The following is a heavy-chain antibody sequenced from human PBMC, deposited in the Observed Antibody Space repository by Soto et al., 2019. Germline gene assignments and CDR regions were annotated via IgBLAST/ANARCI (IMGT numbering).Heavy chain of an antibody. CDR2: IIPILGIA. J-gene: IGHJ6*03. V-gene: IGHV1-69*02. Sequence: GASVKVSCKASGGTFSSYTISWVRQAPGQGLEWMGRIIPILGIANYAQKLQSRVTITADKSTSTAYIELSSLRTKDKAVYYCARVNYYYYYYMDVWGKGTTVTVSS. CDR3: ARVNYYYYYYMDV. CDR1: GGTFSSYT.